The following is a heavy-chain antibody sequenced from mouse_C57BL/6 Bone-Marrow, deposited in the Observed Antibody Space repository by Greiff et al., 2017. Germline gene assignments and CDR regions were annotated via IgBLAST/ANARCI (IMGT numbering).Heavy chain of an antibody. CDR2: IYPRSGNT. D-gene: IGHD1-1*01. V-gene: IGHV1-81*01. Sequence: QVQLKQSGAELARPGASVKLSCKASGYTFTSYGISWVKQRTGQGLEWIGEIYPRSGNTYYNEKFKGKATLTADKSSSTAYLELRSLTYEDSAVYFCANYGSSSFDYWGQGTTLTVSS. CDR1: GYTFTSYG. CDR3: ANYGSSSFDY. J-gene: IGHJ2*01.